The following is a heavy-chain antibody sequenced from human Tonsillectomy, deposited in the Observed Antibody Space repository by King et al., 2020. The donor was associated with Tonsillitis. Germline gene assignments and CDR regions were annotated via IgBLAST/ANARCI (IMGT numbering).Heavy chain of an antibody. CDR3: ARGRGYSGYHFDY. V-gene: IGHV3-53*01. Sequence: VQLVESGGGLIQPGGSLRLSCAASGFTVSSNYMSWVRQAPGKGLEWGSVLYSGGSTYYADSVKGRLTISRDNSKNTLYLQMNSLRAEDTAVYYCARGRGYSGYHFDYWGQGTLVTVSS. CDR1: GFTVSSNY. J-gene: IGHJ4*02. D-gene: IGHD5-12*01. CDR2: LYSGGST.